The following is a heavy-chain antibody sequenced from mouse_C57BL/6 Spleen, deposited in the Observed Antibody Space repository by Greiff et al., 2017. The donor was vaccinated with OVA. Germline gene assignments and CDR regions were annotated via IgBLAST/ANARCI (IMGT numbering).Heavy chain of an antibody. V-gene: IGHV1-69*01. CDR3: ALITTVGSFAY. CDR2: IDPSDSYT. D-gene: IGHD1-1*01. CDR1: GYTFTSYW. Sequence: QVQLQQPGAELVMPGASVKLSCKASGYTFTSYWMHWVKQRPGQGLEWIGEIDPSDSYTNYNQKFKGKSTLTVDKSSSTAYMQRSSLTSEDSAVYYCALITTVGSFAYWGQGTLVTVSA. J-gene: IGHJ3*01.